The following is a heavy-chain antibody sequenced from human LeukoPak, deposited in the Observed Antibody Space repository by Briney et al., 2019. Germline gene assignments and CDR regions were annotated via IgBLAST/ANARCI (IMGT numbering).Heavy chain of an antibody. Sequence: GRSLRLSCAASGFTFSSYGMHWVRQAPGKGLEWVAVIWYDGSNKYYADSVEGRFTISRDNSKNTLYLQMNSLRAEDTAVYYCARDSASSYYFDYWGQGTLVTVSS. J-gene: IGHJ4*02. CDR1: GFTFSSYG. V-gene: IGHV3-33*01. CDR2: IWYDGSNK. D-gene: IGHD3-10*01. CDR3: ARDSASSYYFDY.